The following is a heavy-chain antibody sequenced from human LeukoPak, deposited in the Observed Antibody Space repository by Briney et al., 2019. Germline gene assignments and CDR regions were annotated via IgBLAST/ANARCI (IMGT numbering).Heavy chain of an antibody. CDR1: GFTVSSNY. CDR3: ASDSYYYDSSGYYLSPGLTH. J-gene: IGHJ4*02. Sequence: GGSLRLSCAASGFTVSSNYMSWVRPAPGKGLEWVSIIYSGGSTYYADSVKGRFTISRDNSKNTLYLQMNSLRAEDTAVYYCASDSYYYDSSGYYLSPGLTHWGQGTLVTVSS. V-gene: IGHV3-66*01. D-gene: IGHD3-22*01. CDR2: IYSGGST.